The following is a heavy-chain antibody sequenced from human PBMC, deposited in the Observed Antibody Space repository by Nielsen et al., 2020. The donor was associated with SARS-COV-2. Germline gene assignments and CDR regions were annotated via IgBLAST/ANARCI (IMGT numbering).Heavy chain of an antibody. Sequence: ASVKVSCKASGYTFNSYGISWVRQAPGQGLEWMGWISAYNGNTNYARKLQGRVTMTTDTSTSTAYMELRSLRSDDTAVYYCARVGNYYDSLDPWGQGTLVTVSS. CDR3: ARVGNYYDSLDP. CDR1: GYTFNSYG. CDR2: ISAYNGNT. V-gene: IGHV1-18*01. J-gene: IGHJ5*02. D-gene: IGHD3-22*01.